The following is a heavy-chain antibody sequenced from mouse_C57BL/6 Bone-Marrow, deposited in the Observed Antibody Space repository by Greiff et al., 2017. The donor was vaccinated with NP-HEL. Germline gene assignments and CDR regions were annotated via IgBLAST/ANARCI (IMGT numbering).Heavy chain of an antibody. V-gene: IGHV1-75*01. CDR2: IFPGSGST. J-gene: IGHJ1*03. CDR1: GYTFTDYY. D-gene: IGHD1-1*01. Sequence: QVQLQQSGPELVKPGASVKISCKASGYTFTDYYINWVKQRPGQGLEWIGWIFPGSGSTYYNEKFKGKATLTVDKSSSTAYMLLSSLTSEDSAVYFCARRDYYGSSPHSYWYFDVWGTGTTVTVSS. CDR3: ARRDYYGSSPHSYWYFDV.